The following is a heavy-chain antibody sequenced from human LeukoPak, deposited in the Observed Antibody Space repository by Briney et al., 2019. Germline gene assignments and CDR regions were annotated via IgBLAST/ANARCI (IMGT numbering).Heavy chain of an antibody. CDR1: GFTFSGYG. CDR2: IRYDGSNK. Sequence: GGSLRLSCAASGFTFSGYGMHWVRQAPGKGLEWVAFIRYDGSNKYYADSVKGRFTISRDNSKNTLYLQMNSLRAEDTAVYYCAKDLGSSGWYLFDYWGQGTLVTVSS. CDR3: AKDLGSSGWYLFDY. D-gene: IGHD6-19*01. J-gene: IGHJ4*02. V-gene: IGHV3-30*02.